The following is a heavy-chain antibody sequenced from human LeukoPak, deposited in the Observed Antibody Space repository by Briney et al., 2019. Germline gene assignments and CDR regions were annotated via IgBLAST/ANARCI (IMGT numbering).Heavy chain of an antibody. Sequence: PGGSLRLSCAASGFTFSSYAMSWVRQAPGKGLEWVSLISDSGANTYYTDSVKGRFTISRDNSKNSLYLQKNSLRADDTAVYYCAKGRWSPDYWGQGTPVTVSS. CDR3: AKGRWSPDY. J-gene: IGHJ4*02. CDR1: GFTFSSYA. D-gene: IGHD1-1*01. V-gene: IGHV3-23*01. CDR2: ISDSGANT.